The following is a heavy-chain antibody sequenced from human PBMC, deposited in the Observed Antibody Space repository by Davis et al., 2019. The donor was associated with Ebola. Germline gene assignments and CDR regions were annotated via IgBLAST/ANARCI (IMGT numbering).Heavy chain of an antibody. CDR3: ARGSPKYSSSRYYFDY. Sequence: SETLSLTCAVYGASFRGYYCRRIRPPPGKGLEWTAQIHLSGSTNYNPSLKSRVTISVDTSKNQFSLKLSSVTAAATAVYYCARGSPKYSSSRYYFDYWGQGTLVTVSS. CDR1: GASFRGYY. D-gene: IGHD6-13*01. J-gene: IGHJ4*02. CDR2: IHLSGST. V-gene: IGHV4-34*01.